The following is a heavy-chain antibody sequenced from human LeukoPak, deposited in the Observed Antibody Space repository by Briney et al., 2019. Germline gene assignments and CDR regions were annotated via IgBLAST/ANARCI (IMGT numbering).Heavy chain of an antibody. CDR3: ASRSLWGSYRYTGGAFDY. CDR2: INHSGST. V-gene: IGHV4-34*01. Sequence: KSSETLSLTCAVYGGSFSGYYWSWIRQPPGKGLEWIGEINHSGSTNFNPSLKSRVTISVDTSKNQFSLKLSSVTAADTAVYYCASRSLWGSYRYTGGAFDYWGQGTLVTVSS. CDR1: GGSFSGYY. D-gene: IGHD3-16*02. J-gene: IGHJ4*02.